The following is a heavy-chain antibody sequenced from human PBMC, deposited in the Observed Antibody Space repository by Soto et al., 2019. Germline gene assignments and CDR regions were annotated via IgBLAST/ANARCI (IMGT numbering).Heavy chain of an antibody. CDR2: INAGNGNT. V-gene: IGHV1-3*01. CDR1: GYTFTSYA. CDR3: ARSVAASGRGYYFDY. Sequence: ASVKVSCKASGYTFTSYAMHWVRQAPGQRLEWMGWINAGNGNTKYSQKFQGRVTITRDTSASKAYMELSSMRSEDTAVYYCARSVAASGRGYYFDYWGQGTLVTVSS. D-gene: IGHD6-13*01. J-gene: IGHJ4*02.